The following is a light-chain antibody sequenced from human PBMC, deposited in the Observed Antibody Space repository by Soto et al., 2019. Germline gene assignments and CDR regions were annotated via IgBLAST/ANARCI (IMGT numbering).Light chain of an antibody. J-gene: IGLJ1*01. V-gene: IGLV2-11*01. CDR2: DVS. CDR1: SSDVGGYNY. CDR3: CSYAGSYTYV. Sequence: QSVLTQPRSASGSPGQSVTISCTGTSSDVGGYNYVSWYQQHPGKAPKLMIYDVSKRPSGVPDRFSGSKSGNTASLTISGLQAEDEADYYCCSYAGSYTYVFGTGTKVTVL.